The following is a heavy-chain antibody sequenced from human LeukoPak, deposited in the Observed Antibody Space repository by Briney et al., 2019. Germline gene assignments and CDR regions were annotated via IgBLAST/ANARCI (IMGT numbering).Heavy chain of an antibody. V-gene: IGHV4-59*01. CDR1: GGSINNYY. D-gene: IGHD5-18*01. CDR2: IYYSGST. J-gene: IGHJ3*02. Sequence: SETLSLTCTVSGGSINNYYWSWIRQPPGKGLEWIGYIYYSGSTNYNPSLKSRVTISVDTSKKQFSLNLSSVTAADTAVYYCARDTTGYSYGTSYGTSAFDIWGQGTMVTVSS. CDR3: ARDTTGYSYGTSYGTSAFDI.